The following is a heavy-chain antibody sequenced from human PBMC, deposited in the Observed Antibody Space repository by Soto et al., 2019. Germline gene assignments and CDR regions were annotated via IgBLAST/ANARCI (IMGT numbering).Heavy chain of an antibody. D-gene: IGHD6-13*01. CDR3: ARDDSSSWTRYYYYYYGMDV. V-gene: IGHV3-30-3*01. CDR1: GFTFSSYA. CDR2: ISYDGSNK. J-gene: IGHJ6*02. Sequence: GGSLRLSCAASGFTFSSYAMHWVRQAPGKGLEWVAVISYDGSNKYYADSVKGRFTISRDNSKNTLYLQMNSLRAEDTAVYYCARDDSSSWTRYYYYYYGMDVWGQGTTVTVSS.